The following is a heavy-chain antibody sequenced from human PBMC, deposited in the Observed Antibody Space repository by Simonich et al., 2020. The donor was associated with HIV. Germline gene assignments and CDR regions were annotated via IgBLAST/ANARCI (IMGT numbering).Heavy chain of an antibody. V-gene: IGHV4-34*01. J-gene: IGHJ3*02. D-gene: IGHD3-22*01. CDR2: INHSGRT. CDR3: ARRVYYYDSSDYLVPDALDI. Sequence: QVQLQQWGAGLLKPSETLSLTCGVYGGSFSGYYWSWITQPPGRGLEGIGEINHSGRTTYNLALKSRVTIPEDTSKNQFSLKLSSVTAADTAVYYCARRVYYYDSSDYLVPDALDIWGRGTMVIVSS. CDR1: GGSFSGYY.